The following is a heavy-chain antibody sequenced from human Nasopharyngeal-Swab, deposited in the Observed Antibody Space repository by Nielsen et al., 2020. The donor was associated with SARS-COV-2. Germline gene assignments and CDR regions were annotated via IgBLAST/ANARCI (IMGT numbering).Heavy chain of an antibody. Sequence: GESLKISCAASGFSFSSYAMYWVRQAPGKGLEWVSAISGSGGSTYYADSVKGRFTISRDNSKNTLYLQMNSLRAEDTAVYYCAKDARYDFWSGYYFDYWGQGTLVTVSS. CDR3: AKDARYDFWSGYYFDY. J-gene: IGHJ4*02. CDR1: GFSFSSYA. V-gene: IGHV3-23*01. CDR2: ISGSGGST. D-gene: IGHD3-3*01.